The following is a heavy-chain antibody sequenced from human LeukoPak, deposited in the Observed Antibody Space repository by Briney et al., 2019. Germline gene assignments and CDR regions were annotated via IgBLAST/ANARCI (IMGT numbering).Heavy chain of an antibody. CDR2: ISAYNGNT. CDR3: VRVAGSADY. CDR1: GYTFTSYG. D-gene: IGHD6-19*01. Sequence: GASVKVSCKASGYTFTSYGISWVRRAPGQGLEWMGWISAYNGNTNYAQKLQGRVTMTTDTSTSTAYMELSSLRTEDTAVYYCVRVAGSADYWGQGTLVTVSS. J-gene: IGHJ4*02. V-gene: IGHV1-18*01.